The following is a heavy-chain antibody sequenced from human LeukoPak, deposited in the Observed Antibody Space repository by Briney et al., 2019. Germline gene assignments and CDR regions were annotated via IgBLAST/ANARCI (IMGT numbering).Heavy chain of an antibody. CDR1: GFTFNSYS. J-gene: IGHJ4*02. Sequence: GGSLRLSCAASGFTFNSYSMNWVRQTPGKGLERVSSISSSSGYINYADSVKGRFTVSRDNAKNSLYLQMNSLRAEDTAVYYCARGSGYCSSTGCYVHYFDYWGQGTLVTVSS. V-gene: IGHV3-21*01. CDR2: ISSSSGYI. D-gene: IGHD2-2*01. CDR3: ARGSGYCSSTGCYVHYFDY.